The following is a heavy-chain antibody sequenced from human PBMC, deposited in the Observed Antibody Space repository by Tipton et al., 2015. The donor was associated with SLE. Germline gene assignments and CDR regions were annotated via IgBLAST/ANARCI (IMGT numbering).Heavy chain of an antibody. D-gene: IGHD3-9*01. CDR3: ARGDDILTDNWFNS. CDR2: INTSGSS. J-gene: IGHJ5*01. CDR1: GDSITSGNYY. V-gene: IGHV4-61*02. Sequence: TLSLTCTVSGDSITSGNYYWSWIRQAAEKGLEWIGRINTSGSSDYNPSLKSRVTISVDTSKNQFFLNMNSVTAADTAVYYCARGDDILTDNWFNSWGQGTLVTVSS.